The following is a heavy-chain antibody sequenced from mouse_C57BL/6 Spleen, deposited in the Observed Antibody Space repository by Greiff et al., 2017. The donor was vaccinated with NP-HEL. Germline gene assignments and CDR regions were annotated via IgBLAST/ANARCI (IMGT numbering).Heavy chain of an antibody. V-gene: IGHV1-15*01. J-gene: IGHJ2*01. CDR1: GYTFTDYE. D-gene: IGHD1-1*01. Sequence: QVQLQQSGAELVRPGASVTLSCKASGYTFTDYEMHWVKQTPVHGLEWIGAIDPETGGTAYNQKFKGKAILTADKSSSTAYMELRSLTSEDSAVYYGTRSGTTVVPYYFDYWGQGTTLTVSS. CDR3: TRSGTTVVPYYFDY. CDR2: IDPETGGT.